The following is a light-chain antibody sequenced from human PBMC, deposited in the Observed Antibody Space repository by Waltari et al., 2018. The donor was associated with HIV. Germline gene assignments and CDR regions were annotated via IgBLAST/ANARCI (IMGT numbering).Light chain of an antibody. V-gene: IGLV2-14*01. Sequence: QSALTQPASVSGSPGQSITISCTGTNSDVGGIHYVSWYQQYPGKAPKLMIYEVSNRPSGVSNRFSASKSGNTASLTISGLQAEDEADYYCSSYTSSSTVVFGGGTKLTVL. J-gene: IGLJ2*01. CDR3: SSYTSSSTVV. CDR2: EVS. CDR1: NSDVGGIHY.